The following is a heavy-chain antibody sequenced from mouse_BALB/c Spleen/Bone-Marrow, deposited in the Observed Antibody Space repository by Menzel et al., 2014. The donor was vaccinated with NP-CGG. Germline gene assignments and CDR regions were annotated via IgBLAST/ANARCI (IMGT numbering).Heavy chain of an antibody. V-gene: IGHV1S81*02. CDR2: INPSNGGT. CDR1: GYTFTGYY. D-gene: IGHD1-1*01. Sequence: QVQLQQPGAELVKPGASVKLSCKASGYTFTGYYMYWVKQRPGQGLEWIGGINPSNGGTNFNEKFKSKATLTVDKSSSIDYMQLSNLTSEDSAGYYCARSYYAKEGAWFAYWGQGTLVTVSA. CDR3: ARSYYAKEGAWFAY. J-gene: IGHJ3*01.